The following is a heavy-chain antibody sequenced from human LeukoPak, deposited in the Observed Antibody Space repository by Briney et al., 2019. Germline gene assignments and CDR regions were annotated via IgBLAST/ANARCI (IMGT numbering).Heavy chain of an antibody. CDR1: GFTFSTCA. J-gene: IGHJ4*02. CDR2: ISGTTSGT. V-gene: IGHV3-23*01. D-gene: IGHD3/OR15-3a*01. CDR3: ARDQYDTWSRRGNFDS. Sequence: PGGSLRLSCAASGFTFSTCAMSWVRQAPGKGLEWVSGISGTTSGTYYADSVKGRFTISRDNTKNSLYLQMNSLRAEDTAVFYCARDQYDTWSRRGNFDSWGQGTLVIVSS.